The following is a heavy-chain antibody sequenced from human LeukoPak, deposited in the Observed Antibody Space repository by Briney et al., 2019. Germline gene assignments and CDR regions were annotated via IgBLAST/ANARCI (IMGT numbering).Heavy chain of an antibody. CDR1: GGSFSGYY. CDR2: INHSGST. V-gene: IGHV4-34*01. D-gene: IGHD3-10*01. J-gene: IGHJ6*03. Sequence: SETLSLTCAVYGGSFSGYYWSWIRQPPGKGLEWIGEINHSGSTNYNPSLKSRVTISVDTSKNQFSLKLSSVTAADTAVYYCASMVRGAYKYYYYYYMDVWGKGTTVTISS. CDR3: ASMVRGAYKYYYYYYMDV.